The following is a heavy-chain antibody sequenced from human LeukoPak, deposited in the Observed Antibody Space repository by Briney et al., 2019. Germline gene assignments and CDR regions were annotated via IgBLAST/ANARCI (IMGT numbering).Heavy chain of an antibody. Sequence: SETLSLTCSVSGGSISSADYYRSWIRQPPGKGLEWIGCIYNSGSTYYNPSLKSRVTISGDTSKNQFSLKLSSVTAADTAVYYCARSHLLNDYGELDYWGQGTLVTVSS. J-gene: IGHJ4*02. CDR3: ARSHLLNDYGELDY. D-gene: IGHD4-17*01. CDR2: IYNSGST. CDR1: GGSISSADYY. V-gene: IGHV4-30-4*01.